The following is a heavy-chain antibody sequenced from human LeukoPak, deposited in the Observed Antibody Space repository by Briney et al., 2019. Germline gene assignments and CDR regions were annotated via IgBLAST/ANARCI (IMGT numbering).Heavy chain of an antibody. CDR2: IYSGGST. CDR3: AKEGDTMIVVGNYFDY. V-gene: IGHV3-53*01. Sequence: GGSLRLSCAASGFTVSSNYMSWVRQAPGKGLEWVSVIYSGGSTYYADSVKGRFTISRDNSKNTLYLQMNSLRTEDTAVYYCAKEGDTMIVVGNYFDYWGQGTLVTVSS. CDR1: GFTVSSNY. J-gene: IGHJ4*02. D-gene: IGHD3-22*01.